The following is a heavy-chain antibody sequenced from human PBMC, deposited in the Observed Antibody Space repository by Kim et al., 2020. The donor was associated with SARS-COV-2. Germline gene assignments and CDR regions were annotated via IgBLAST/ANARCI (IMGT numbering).Heavy chain of an antibody. Sequence: ASVKVSCKASGYTFTSYAMNWVRQAPGQGLEWMGWINTNTGNPTYAQGFTGRFVFSLDTSVSTAYLQISSLKAEDTAVYYCAGGSGSYYPARQWDGMDVWGQGTTVTVSS. V-gene: IGHV7-4-1*02. CDR3: AGGSGSYYPARQWDGMDV. CDR2: INTNTGNP. CDR1: GYTFTSYA. D-gene: IGHD3-10*01. J-gene: IGHJ6*02.